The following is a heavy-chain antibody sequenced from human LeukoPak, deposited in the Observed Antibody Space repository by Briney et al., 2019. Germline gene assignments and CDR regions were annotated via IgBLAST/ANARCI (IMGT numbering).Heavy chain of an antibody. CDR1: GFTFSSYW. J-gene: IGHJ4*02. CDR3: MAESSSPWEGY. Sequence: GGSLRLSCAASGFTFSSYWMTWVRQAPGKGLEWVANMKKDGSERYYVDSVKGRFTISRDNAKNSLYLQMNSLRAEDTAVYYCMAESSSPWEGYWGQGTLVTVSS. V-gene: IGHV3-7*01. CDR2: MKKDGSER. D-gene: IGHD6-6*01.